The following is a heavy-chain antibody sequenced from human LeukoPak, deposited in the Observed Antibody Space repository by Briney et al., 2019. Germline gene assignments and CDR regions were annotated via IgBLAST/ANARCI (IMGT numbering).Heavy chain of an antibody. CDR3: ARGPVVVAATIPNFDY. D-gene: IGHD2-15*01. CDR1: GYTFTGYY. CDR2: INPNSGGT. Sequence: ASVKVSCKASGYTFTGYYMHWVRQAPGQGLEWMGWINPNSGGTNYAQKFQGRVTMTRETPISRAYMELSRLRSDDTAVYYCARGPVVVAATIPNFDYWGQGTLVTVYS. J-gene: IGHJ4*02. V-gene: IGHV1-2*02.